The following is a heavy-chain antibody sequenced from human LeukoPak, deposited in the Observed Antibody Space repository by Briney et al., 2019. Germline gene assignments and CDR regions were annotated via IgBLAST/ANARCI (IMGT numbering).Heavy chain of an antibody. Sequence: SGGSLRLSCAASGFTFSSYGMHWVRQAPGKGLEWVAVIWYDGSNKYYADSVKGRFTISRDNSKNTLYLQMNSLRAEDTAVYYCAKLVRVVPAAPVDYWGQGTLVTVSS. V-gene: IGHV3-33*06. CDR3: AKLVRVVPAAPVDY. CDR2: IWYDGSNK. CDR1: GFTFSSYG. J-gene: IGHJ4*02. D-gene: IGHD2-2*01.